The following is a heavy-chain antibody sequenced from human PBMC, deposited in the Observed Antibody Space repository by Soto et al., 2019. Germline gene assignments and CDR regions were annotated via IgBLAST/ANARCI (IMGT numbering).Heavy chain of an antibody. Sequence: SGGARTLARAACGFSFCRCFLHWVRQAPGKGLEWVAVISYDGSNKYYADSVKGRFTISRDNSKNTLYLQMNSLRAEDTAVYYCASGPTAAGSYYYYGMDVWGQGTTVTAP. V-gene: IGHV3-30*03. J-gene: IGHJ6*02. CDR3: ASGPTAAGSYYYYGMDV. CDR1: GFSFCRCF. D-gene: IGHD6-13*01. CDR2: ISYDGSNK.